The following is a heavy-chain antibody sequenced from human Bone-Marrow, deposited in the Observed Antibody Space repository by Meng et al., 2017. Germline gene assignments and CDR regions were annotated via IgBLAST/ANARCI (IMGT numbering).Heavy chain of an antibody. V-gene: IGHV1-69*06. CDR1: GGTFNSYA. Sequence: SVKVSCKASGGTFNSYAISWVRQAPGQGLEWMGGIIPIFGTANYAQKFQGRVTITADKSTSTAYMELSSLRSEDTAVYYCARDPEQWLVLRYFQHWGQGTLVTVSS. CDR2: IIPIFGTA. D-gene: IGHD6-19*01. J-gene: IGHJ1*01. CDR3: ARDPEQWLVLRYFQH.